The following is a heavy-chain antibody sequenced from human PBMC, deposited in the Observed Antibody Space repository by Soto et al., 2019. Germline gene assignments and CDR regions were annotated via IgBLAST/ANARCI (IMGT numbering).Heavy chain of an antibody. Sequence: QLQLQESGPGLVKPSETLSLTCSVSGDSINSDSYYWGWIRQPPGKGLEWIGSIYYRGNTYYNPSLKTRVTISLDKSKSQFSLKLNSVTAADSAVYFCARLEGLATISYYFDYWGHGTLVTVSS. CDR1: GDSINSDSYY. J-gene: IGHJ4*01. CDR2: IYYRGNT. CDR3: ARLEGLATISYYFDY. D-gene: IGHD3-9*01. V-gene: IGHV4-39*01.